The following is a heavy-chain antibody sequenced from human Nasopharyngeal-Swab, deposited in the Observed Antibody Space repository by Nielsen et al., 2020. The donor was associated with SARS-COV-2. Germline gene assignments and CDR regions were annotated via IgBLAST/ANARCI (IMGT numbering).Heavy chain of an antibody. D-gene: IGHD3-22*01. CDR3: ARDRRGRYYDSSGYYFPFDY. V-gene: IGHV1-18*01. CDR2: ISAYNGNT. CDR1: GYTFTSYG. Sequence: ASVKVSCKASGYTFTSYGISWVRQAPGQGLEWMGWISAYNGNTNYAQKLQGRVTMTTDTSTSTAYMELRSLRSDDTAVYYCARDRRGRYYDSSGYYFPFDYWGQGTLVTVSS. J-gene: IGHJ4*02.